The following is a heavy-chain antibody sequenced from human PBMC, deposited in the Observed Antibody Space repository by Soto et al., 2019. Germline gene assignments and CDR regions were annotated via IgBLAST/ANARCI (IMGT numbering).Heavy chain of an antibody. V-gene: IGHV1-46*03. D-gene: IGHD4-17*01. CDR1: GYTFTSYY. J-gene: IGHJ1*01. CDR3: ASDTVTTGNFQH. CDR2: INPSGGST. Sequence: QVQLVQSGAEVKKPGASVKVSCKASGYTFTSYYMHWVRQAPGQGLEWRGIINPSGGSTSYAQKFQGRVTMTRDTSTSTVYMELSSLRSEDTAVYYCASDTVTTGNFQHWGQGTLVTVSS.